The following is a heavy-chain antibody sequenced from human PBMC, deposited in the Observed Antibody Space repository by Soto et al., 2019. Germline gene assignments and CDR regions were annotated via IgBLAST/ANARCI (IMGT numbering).Heavy chain of an antibody. CDR1: GYTFTSYA. CDR2: INAGNGNT. V-gene: IGHV1-3*01. CDR3: ASIGITGTGSYFDY. Sequence: RASVKVSFKASGYTFTSYAMHWVRQAPGQRLEWMGWINAGNGNTKYSQKFQGRVTITRDTSASTAYMELSSLRSEDTAVYYCASIGITGTGSYFDYWGQGTLVTVSS. J-gene: IGHJ4*02. D-gene: IGHD1-20*01.